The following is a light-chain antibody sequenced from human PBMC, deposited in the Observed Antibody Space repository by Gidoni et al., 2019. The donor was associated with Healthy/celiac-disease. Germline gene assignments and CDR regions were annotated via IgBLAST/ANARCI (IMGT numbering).Light chain of an antibody. J-gene: IGKJ1*01. CDR1: QLVLSSSNTKNY. CDR2: WAS. CDR3: QQYYSSPWT. Sequence: DTVVTLVPEPLAVSLGERDTKQRQSSQLVLSSSNTKNYLAWYQQKPGQPPKLLIYWASTRDSGIPARFSGSGSGTDFTLTISSLQAEDVAVYYCQQYYSSPWTFGQGTKVEIK. V-gene: IGKV4-1*01.